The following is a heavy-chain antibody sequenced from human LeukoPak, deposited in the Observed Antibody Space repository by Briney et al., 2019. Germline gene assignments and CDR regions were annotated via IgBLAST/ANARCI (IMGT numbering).Heavy chain of an antibody. Sequence: SETLSLTCTVSGGSTSSYYWSWIRQPPGKGLEWIGYIYYSGSTNYNPSLKSRVTISVDTSKNQFSLKLSSVTAADTAVYYCARGTGVIGAYYFDYWGQGTLVTVSS. CDR2: IYYSGST. V-gene: IGHV4-59*08. J-gene: IGHJ4*02. CDR1: GGSTSSYY. D-gene: IGHD7-27*01. CDR3: ARGTGVIGAYYFDY.